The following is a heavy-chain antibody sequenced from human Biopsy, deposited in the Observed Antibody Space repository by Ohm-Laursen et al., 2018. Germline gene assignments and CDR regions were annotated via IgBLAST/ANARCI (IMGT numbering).Heavy chain of an antibody. CDR2: IISMVGTP. V-gene: IGHV1-69*04. D-gene: IGHD2/OR15-2a*01. Sequence: GASVKVSCKASGGTFNNYGITWVRQAPGQGLEWVGRIISMVGTPKYTQKFQGRATITVDKSTSTAYLDLSSLKSEDTAVYYCARDKTVLNYYFASDVWEQGTTVTVSS. J-gene: IGHJ6*01. CDR1: GGTFNNYG. CDR3: ARDKTVLNYYFASDV.